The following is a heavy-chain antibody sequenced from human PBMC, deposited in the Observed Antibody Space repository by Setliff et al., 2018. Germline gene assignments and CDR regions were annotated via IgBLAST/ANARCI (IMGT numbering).Heavy chain of an antibody. CDR3: FGAGTCSH. CDR1: GLSYINDW. D-gene: IGHD3-10*01. Sequence: GGSLRLSCTASGLSYINDWVSWVRQAPGKGLEWLASINPHGSEKYYADSVKGRFTISRDNAKNSLSLQMNNLRTEDTAVYYCFGAGTCSHWGQGTLVTVSS. CDR2: INPHGSEK. J-gene: IGHJ4*02. V-gene: IGHV3-7*01.